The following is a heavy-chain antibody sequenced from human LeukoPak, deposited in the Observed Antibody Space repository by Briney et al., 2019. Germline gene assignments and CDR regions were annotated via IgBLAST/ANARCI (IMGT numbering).Heavy chain of an antibody. CDR1: GGSISSSNYY. Sequence: SETLSLTCTASGGSISSSNYYWGWIRQPPGKGLEWIGSIYYSGSTSYNPSLNSRVTISVDTSKNQFSLRLSSVTAADTAVYYCARGGWGFDPWGQGTLVTVSS. CDR3: ARGGWGFDP. D-gene: IGHD3-22*01. J-gene: IGHJ5*02. CDR2: IYYSGST. V-gene: IGHV4-39*07.